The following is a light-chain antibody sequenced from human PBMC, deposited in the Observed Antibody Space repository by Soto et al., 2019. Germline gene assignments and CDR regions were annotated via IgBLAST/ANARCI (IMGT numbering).Light chain of an antibody. CDR2: GAV. V-gene: IGKV1-39*01. CDR3: QQSYNTWT. Sequence: DIQMTQSPSSLSASVGDRVIITCRASQSVSSFLNWYQQKPGKAPKLLIYGAVTLQSGVPSRFSGSGSGTDFTLTISSLQPEDFATYYCQQSYNTWTFGQGTKVEIK. J-gene: IGKJ1*01. CDR1: QSVSSF.